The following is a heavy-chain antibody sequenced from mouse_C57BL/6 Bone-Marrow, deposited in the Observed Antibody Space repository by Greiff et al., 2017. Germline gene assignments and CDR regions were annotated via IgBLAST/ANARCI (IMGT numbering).Heavy chain of an antibody. V-gene: IGHV1-64*01. D-gene: IGHD2-5*01. CDR3: TRYYSNLDY. CDR1: GYTFTSYW. J-gene: IGHJ2*01. CDR2: IHPNSGST. Sequence: QVQLQQPGAELVKPGASVKLSCKASGYTFTSYWMHWVKQRPGQGLEWIGMIHPNSGSTNYNEKFKSKATLPVDKSSSTAYMQLSSLTSEDSAVYYSTRYYSNLDYWGQGTTLTVSS.